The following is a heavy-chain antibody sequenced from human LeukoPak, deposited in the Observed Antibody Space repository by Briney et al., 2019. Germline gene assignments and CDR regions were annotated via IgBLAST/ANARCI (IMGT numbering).Heavy chain of an antibody. V-gene: IGHV3-23*01. CDR2: IIGSGAGT. J-gene: IGHJ4*02. CDR1: GFTFRNYG. Sequence: GGSLRLSCAASGFTFRNYGMSWVRQAPGKGLEWVSAIIGSGAGTYYADSVKGRFTISRDNSKNTLYLQMNSLRAEDTAVYYCARDPGSGYEEHFDYWGQGTLVTVSS. CDR3: ARDPGSGYEEHFDY. D-gene: IGHD5-12*01.